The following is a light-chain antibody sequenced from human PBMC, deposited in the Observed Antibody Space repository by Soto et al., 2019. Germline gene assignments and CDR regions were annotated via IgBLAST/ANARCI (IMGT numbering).Light chain of an antibody. V-gene: IGLV1-47*01. CDR3: ASWDDSLRGVL. CDR2: TND. J-gene: IGLJ2*01. CDR1: DSNIGSNP. Sequence: QLVLTQPPSASGTPGQRVTISCSGGDSNIGSNPVYWYQQLPGTAPKLVIHTNDQRPSGVPDRFSGSKSGTSATLAISGLRSEDEADYYCASWDDSLRGVLFGGGTKVTVL.